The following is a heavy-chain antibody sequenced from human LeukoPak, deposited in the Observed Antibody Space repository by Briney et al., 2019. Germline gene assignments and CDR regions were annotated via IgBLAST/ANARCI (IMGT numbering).Heavy chain of an antibody. V-gene: IGHV3-30*18. J-gene: IGHJ4*02. CDR2: ISYDGSNK. D-gene: IGHD3-22*01. Sequence: GGSLRLSCAASGFTFSSYSMNWVRQAPGKGLEWVAVISYDGSNKYYADSVKGRFTISRDNSKNTLYLQMNSLRAEDTAVYYCAKDKNYYDSSAHFDYWGQGTLVTVSS. CDR3: AKDKNYYDSSAHFDY. CDR1: GFTFSSYS.